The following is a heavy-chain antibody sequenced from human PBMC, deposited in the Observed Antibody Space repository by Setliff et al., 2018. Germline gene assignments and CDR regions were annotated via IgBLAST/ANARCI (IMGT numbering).Heavy chain of an antibody. J-gene: IGHJ5*02. CDR3: GRGFSRIEGWGNWFDP. Sequence: AETLSLTCTVSGGSVSNSGFFWGWLRQAPGKGLEWIGNIYDSGSSNYNASLKSRLIITRDTSKNQISLKLTSVTAADTAVYYCGRGFSRIEGWGNWFDPWGQGILVTVSS. V-gene: IGHV4-39*01. D-gene: IGHD2-15*01. CDR2: IYDSGSS. CDR1: GGSVSNSGFF.